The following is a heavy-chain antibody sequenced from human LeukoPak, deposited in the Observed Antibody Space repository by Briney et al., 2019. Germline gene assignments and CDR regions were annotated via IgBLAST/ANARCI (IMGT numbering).Heavy chain of an antibody. CDR1: GGSISSYY. Sequence: SETLSLTCSVSGGSISSYYWSWIRQPPGKGLEWIGSIYYSGSTYYNPSLKSRVTISVDTSKNQFSLKLSSVTAADTAVYYCARVVSVSTGYYYYYYMDVWGKGTTVTVSS. CDR2: IYYSGST. D-gene: IGHD5/OR15-5a*01. V-gene: IGHV4-39*07. J-gene: IGHJ6*03. CDR3: ARVVSVSTGYYYYYYMDV.